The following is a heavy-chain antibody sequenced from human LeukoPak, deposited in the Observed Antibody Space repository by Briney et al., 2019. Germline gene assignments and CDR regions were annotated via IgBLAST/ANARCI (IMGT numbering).Heavy chain of an antibody. J-gene: IGHJ4*02. CDR3: ARIHRYCSGGACYVLDN. CDR2: VYYSGST. Sequence: SETLSLTCVVSGGSVSGYYWGWIRQPPGRGLEWIGYVYYSGSTNYNPSFKSRITISVDTSRNQFSLQLSSVTAADTAVYYCARIHRYCSGGACYVLDNWGQGTLVAVPS. V-gene: IGHV4-59*02. CDR1: GGSVSGYY. D-gene: IGHD2-15*01.